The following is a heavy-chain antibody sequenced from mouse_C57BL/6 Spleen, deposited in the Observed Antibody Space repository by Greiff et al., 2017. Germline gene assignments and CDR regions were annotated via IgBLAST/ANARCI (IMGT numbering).Heavy chain of an antibody. CDR2: ITYDGSST. CDR3: ARSPIGVYYTYFDV. V-gene: IGHV5-16*01. Sequence: EVKLVESEGGLVQPGSSMKLSCTASGFTFSDYYMAWVRQVPEKGLEWVANITYDGSSTYYLDSLKSRFIISRDNAKNILYLQMSSLRSEDTSTYYCARSPIGVYYTYFDVWGTGTTVTVSS. J-gene: IGHJ1*03. D-gene: IGHD1-1*01. CDR1: GFTFSDYY.